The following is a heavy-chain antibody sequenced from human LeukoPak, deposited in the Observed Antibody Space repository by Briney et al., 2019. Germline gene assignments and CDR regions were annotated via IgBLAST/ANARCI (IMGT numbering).Heavy chain of an antibody. J-gene: IGHJ4*02. D-gene: IGHD3-22*01. CDR2: ISYDGSNK. CDR3: ARDAMYYYDSSGYSAYFDY. CDR1: GFTFSSYA. Sequence: PGGSLRLSCAASGFTFSSYAMHWVRQAPGKGLEWVAVISYDGSNKYYADSVKGRFTISRDNSMNTLYLQMNSLRAEDTAVYYCARDAMYYYDSSGYSAYFDYWGQGTLVTVSS. V-gene: IGHV3-30-3*01.